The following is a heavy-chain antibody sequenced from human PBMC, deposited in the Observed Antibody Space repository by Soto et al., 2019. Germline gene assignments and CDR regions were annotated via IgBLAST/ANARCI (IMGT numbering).Heavy chain of an antibody. D-gene: IGHD6-25*01. J-gene: IGHJ4*02. V-gene: IGHV2-5*02. CDR1: GFSFSTSGEA. Sequence: QITLKESGPTLVKPTQTLTLTCTFSGFSFSTSGEAVGWIRQPPRKALEWLALIYWDDDKRYRSSLKERLTISKDTSKNQVVLTLTNMDPMDTGTYYCAHRIRRSGYVAFDYWSQGTVVTVSS. CDR3: AHRIRRSGYVAFDY. CDR2: IYWDDDK.